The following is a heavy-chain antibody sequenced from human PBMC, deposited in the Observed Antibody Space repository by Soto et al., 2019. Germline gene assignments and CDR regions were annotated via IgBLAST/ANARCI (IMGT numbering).Heavy chain of an antibody. Sequence: EVQLVETGGGLVQPGEALRLSCAASGFSFTSHWMSWVRQAPGKGLEWVATITRDGSASYYLGSVKGRFTISSDNANVSLCLEMTSLRAEDTAVYYCARDQGREILSSAFDFWGQGTKVTVSS. J-gene: IGHJ3*01. D-gene: IGHD2-8*02. CDR3: ARDQGREILSSAFDF. V-gene: IGHV3-7*01. CDR1: GFSFTSHW. CDR2: ITRDGSAS.